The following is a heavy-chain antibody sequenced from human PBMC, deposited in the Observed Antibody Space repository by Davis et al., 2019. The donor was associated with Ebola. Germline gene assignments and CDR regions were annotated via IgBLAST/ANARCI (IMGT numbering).Heavy chain of an antibody. J-gene: IGHJ5*02. CDR1: GYTFTSYG. Sequence: ASVKVSCKASGYTFTSYGISWVRQAPGQGLEWMGWISAYNGNTNYAQKLQGRVTMTTDTSTSTAYMELRSLRSDDTAVYYCARERRPIAVAGWFDPWGQGTLVTVSS. V-gene: IGHV1-18*04. D-gene: IGHD6-19*01. CDR3: ARERRPIAVAGWFDP. CDR2: ISAYNGNT.